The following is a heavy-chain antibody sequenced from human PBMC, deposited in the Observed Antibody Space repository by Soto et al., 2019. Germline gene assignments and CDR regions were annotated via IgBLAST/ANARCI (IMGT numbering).Heavy chain of an antibody. D-gene: IGHD1-1*01. CDR1: GGSISSGGYY. CDR2: IYYSGST. V-gene: IGHV4-31*03. CDR3: ARGSGPPQPKAGFDP. Sequence: QVQLQESGPGLVKPSQTLSLTCTVSGGSISSGGYYWSWIRQHPGKGLEWIGYIYYSGSTYYNPSLESRVTISVDTSKNQFSLKLSSVTAADTAVYYCARGSGPPQPKAGFDPWGQGTLVTVSS. J-gene: IGHJ5*02.